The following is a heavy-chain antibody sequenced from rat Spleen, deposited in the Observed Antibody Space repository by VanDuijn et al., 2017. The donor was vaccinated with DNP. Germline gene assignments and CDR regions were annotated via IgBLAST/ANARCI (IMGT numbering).Heavy chain of an antibody. Sequence: EVQLVESGGGLVQPGRSLKLSCAASGFTFSGYWMYWIRQGPGKGLEWVASINTDGDTTYYPDSVKGRFTVSRDNAENTVCLQMNSLRSEDTATYYCAKDRTGGFAMDAWGQGTSVTVSS. CDR1: GFTFSGYW. J-gene: IGHJ4*01. D-gene: IGHD4-1*01. CDR3: AKDRTGGFAMDA. CDR2: INTDGDTT. V-gene: IGHV5-58*01.